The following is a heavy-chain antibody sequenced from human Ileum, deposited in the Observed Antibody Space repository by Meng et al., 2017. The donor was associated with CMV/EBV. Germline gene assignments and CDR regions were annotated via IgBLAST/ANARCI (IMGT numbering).Heavy chain of an antibody. D-gene: IGHD3-16*01. V-gene: IGHV4-61*01. J-gene: IGHJ4*02. CDR1: GGSVTSGSHY. CDR3: ARYYDQGWFDY. CDR2: IYYSGST. Sequence: SETLSLTCTVSGGSVTSGSHYWSWIRQPPRKGREWIGYIYYSGSTNYNPSLKSRATISVDTSKNQFSLKLSSVTAADTAVYFCARYYDQGWFDYWGQGTLVTVSS.